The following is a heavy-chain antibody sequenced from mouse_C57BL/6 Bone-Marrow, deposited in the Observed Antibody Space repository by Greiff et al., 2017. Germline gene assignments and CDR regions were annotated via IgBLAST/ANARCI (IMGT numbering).Heavy chain of an antibody. J-gene: IGHJ2*01. V-gene: IGHV1-82*01. Sequence: VQRVESGPELVKPGASVKISCKASGYAFSSSWMNWVKQRPGKGLEWIGRIYPGDGDTNYNGKFKGKATLTADKSSSTAYMQLSSLTSEDSAVYFCARRDYYGSSFDYWGQGTTLTVSS. CDR2: IYPGDGDT. CDR1: GYAFSSSW. CDR3: ARRDYYGSSFDY. D-gene: IGHD1-1*01.